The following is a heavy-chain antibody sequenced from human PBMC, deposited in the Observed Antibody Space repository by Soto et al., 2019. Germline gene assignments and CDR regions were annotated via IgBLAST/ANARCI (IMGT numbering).Heavy chain of an antibody. Sequence: PGGSLRLSCAASGFTFSSYAMSWVRQAPGKGLEWVSAISGSGGSTYYADSVKGRFTISRDNSKNTLYLQMNSLRAEDTAVYYCAKILTDRNTIFGVVEFDYWGQGTLVTVSS. D-gene: IGHD3-3*01. J-gene: IGHJ4*02. CDR1: GFTFSSYA. V-gene: IGHV3-23*01. CDR2: ISGSGGST. CDR3: AKILTDRNTIFGVVEFDY.